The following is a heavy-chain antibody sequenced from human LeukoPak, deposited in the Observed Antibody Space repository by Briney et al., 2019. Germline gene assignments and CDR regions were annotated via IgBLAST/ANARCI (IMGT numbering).Heavy chain of an antibody. J-gene: IGHJ4*02. D-gene: IGHD5-24*01. CDR1: GGTFSSYA. V-gene: IGHV1-69*13. Sequence: SVKVSCKASGGTFSSYAISWVRQAPGQGLEWMGGIIPIFGTANYAQKFQGRVTITADESTGTAYMELSSLRSEDTAVCYCARDQSRDGYKFDYWGQGTLVTVSS. CDR3: ARDQSRDGYKFDY. CDR2: IIPIFGTA.